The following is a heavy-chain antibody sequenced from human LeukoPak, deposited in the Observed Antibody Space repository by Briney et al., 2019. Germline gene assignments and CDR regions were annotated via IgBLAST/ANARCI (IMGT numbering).Heavy chain of an antibody. Sequence: ASVKVSCKASGYTFTGYYMHWVRRAPGQGLEWMGWINPNSGGTNYAQKFQGRVTMTRDTSISTAYMELSRLRSDDTAVYYCARCVAWFGECDAFDIWGQGTMVTVSS. V-gene: IGHV1-2*02. CDR2: INPNSGGT. CDR1: GYTFTGYY. CDR3: ARCVAWFGECDAFDI. D-gene: IGHD3-10*01. J-gene: IGHJ3*02.